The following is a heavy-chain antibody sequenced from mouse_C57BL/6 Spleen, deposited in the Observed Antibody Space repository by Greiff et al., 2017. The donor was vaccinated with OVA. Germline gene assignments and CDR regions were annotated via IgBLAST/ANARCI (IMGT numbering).Heavy chain of an antibody. V-gene: IGHV1-78*01. CDR2: IYPRDGST. D-gene: IGHD1-1*01. CDR3: ARAYYYGSSYVNYAMDY. Sequence: VQLQQSDAELVKPGASVKISCKVSGYTFTDHTIHWMKQRPEQGLEWIGYIYPRDGSTKYNEKFKGKATLTADKSSSTAYMQLNSLTSEDSAVYFCARAYYYGSSYVNYAMDYWGQGTSVTVSS. CDR1: GYTFTDHT. J-gene: IGHJ4*01.